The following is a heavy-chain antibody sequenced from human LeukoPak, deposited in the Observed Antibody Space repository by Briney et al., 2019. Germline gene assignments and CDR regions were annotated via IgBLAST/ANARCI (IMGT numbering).Heavy chain of an antibody. CDR3: ARRPYYYDSLDY. J-gene: IGHJ4*02. CDR1: GFTFSNYE. V-gene: IGHV3-48*03. CDR2: ISSSGSTI. Sequence: GGSLRLSCAASGFTFSNYEMNWVRQAPGKGLEWVSYISSSGSTIYYADSVKGRFTISRDNPKNSLYLQMNSLRAEDTALYYRARRPYYYDSLDYWGQGTLVTVSS. D-gene: IGHD3-22*01.